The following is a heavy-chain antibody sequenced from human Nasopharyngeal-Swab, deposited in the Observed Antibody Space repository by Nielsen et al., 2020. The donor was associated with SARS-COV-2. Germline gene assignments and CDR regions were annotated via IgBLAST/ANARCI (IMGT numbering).Heavy chain of an antibody. CDR2: ISYDGSNK. V-gene: IGHV3-30*18. Sequence: GESLKISCAASGFTFSSYGMHWVRQAPGKGLEWVAVISYDGSNKYYADSVKGRFTISRDNSKNTLYLQMNSLRAEDTAVYYCAKSEGYYYMDVWGKGTTATVSS. CDR3: AKSEGYYYMDV. CDR1: GFTFSSYG. J-gene: IGHJ6*03.